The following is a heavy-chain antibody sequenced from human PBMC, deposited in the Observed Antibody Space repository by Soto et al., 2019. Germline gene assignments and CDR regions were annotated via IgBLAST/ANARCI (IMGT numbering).Heavy chain of an antibody. CDR1: GFTFSSYS. D-gene: IGHD3-9*01. V-gene: IGHV3-48*01. Sequence: GSLRLSCAASGFTFSSYSMNWVRQAPGKGLEWVSYISSSSSTIYYADSVKGRFTISRDNAKNSLYLQMNSMRAEDTAVYYCAREGYDILTGYSYYFDYWGQGTLVTVSS. CDR2: ISSSSSTI. CDR3: AREGYDILTGYSYYFDY. J-gene: IGHJ4*02.